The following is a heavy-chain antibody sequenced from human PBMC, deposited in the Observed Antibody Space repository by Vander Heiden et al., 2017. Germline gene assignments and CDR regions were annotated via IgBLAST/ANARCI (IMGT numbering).Heavy chain of an antibody. CDR1: GGSFSGYY. CDR3: ARWCSGFYYYYGMDV. J-gene: IGHJ6*02. CDR2: INHSGST. D-gene: IGHD6-19*01. Sequence: QVQLQQWGAGLLKPSETLSLTCAVYGGSFSGYYWSWIRQPPGKGLEWIGEINHSGSTNYNPSLKSRVTISVDTSKNQFSLKLSSVTAADTAVYYCARWCSGFYYYYGMDVWGQGTTVTVSS. V-gene: IGHV4-34*01.